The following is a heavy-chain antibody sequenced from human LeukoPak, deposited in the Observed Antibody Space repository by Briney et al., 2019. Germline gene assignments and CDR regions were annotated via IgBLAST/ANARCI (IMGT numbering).Heavy chain of an antibody. CDR1: GYTFTVYY. V-gene: IGHV1-2*02. J-gene: IGHJ6*02. CDR3: ARGAGSGSLAYDYGMDV. Sequence: VASVTVSCKASGYTFTVYYMHWVRQAPGQGLESMGWIDPDSGDTNYEQKFQGRVTMTRDTSIGTAYMELSRLRSDDTALYYCARGAGSGSLAYDYGMDVWGQGTTVTVSS. D-gene: IGHD3-10*01. CDR2: IDPDSGDT.